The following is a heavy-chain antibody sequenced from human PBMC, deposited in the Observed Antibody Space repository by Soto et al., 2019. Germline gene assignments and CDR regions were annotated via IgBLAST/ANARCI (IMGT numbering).Heavy chain of an antibody. Sequence: GGSLRLSCAASGFTFSSYGMHWVRQAPGKGLEWVAVISYDGSNKYYADSVKGRFTISRDNSKNTLYLQMNSLRAEDTAVYYCAKDLYDFWSGSYGMDVWGQGTTVTVS. D-gene: IGHD3-3*01. CDR3: AKDLYDFWSGSYGMDV. CDR1: GFTFSSYG. J-gene: IGHJ6*02. V-gene: IGHV3-30*18. CDR2: ISYDGSNK.